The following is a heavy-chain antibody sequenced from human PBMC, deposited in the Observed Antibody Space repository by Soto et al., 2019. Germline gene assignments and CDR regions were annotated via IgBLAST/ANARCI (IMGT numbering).Heavy chain of an antibody. V-gene: IGHV4-59*08. D-gene: IGHD4-17*01. Sequence: QVHLQESGPGLVKPSETLSLTCTVSSGSISGYYWSWIRQPPGKGLECIGYISYIGNTHYNPSLMSRVTISIDTSKNQFSLKVTSVTAADSAVYYCERFDFGDYRGLDYWGQGTLVTVSS. CDR3: ERFDFGDYRGLDY. CDR2: ISYIGNT. J-gene: IGHJ4*02. CDR1: SGSISGYY.